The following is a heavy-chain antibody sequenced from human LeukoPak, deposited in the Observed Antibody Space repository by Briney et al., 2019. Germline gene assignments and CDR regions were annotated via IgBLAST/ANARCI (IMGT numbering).Heavy chain of an antibody. J-gene: IGHJ4*02. Sequence: GGSLRLSCSASGFIFSPYAMHWVRQAPGKGLEYVSSISSEGKTTYYADSVKGRFTISRDNSKNTLYLQMSSPRPEDTAVYYCVKDRWVDHWGQGTLVTVSS. D-gene: IGHD6-13*01. CDR2: ISSEGKTT. V-gene: IGHV3-64D*06. CDR1: GFIFSPYA. CDR3: VKDRWVDH.